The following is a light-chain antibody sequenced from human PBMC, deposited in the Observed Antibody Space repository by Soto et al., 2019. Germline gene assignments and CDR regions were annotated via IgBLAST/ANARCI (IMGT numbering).Light chain of an antibody. CDR3: QQYGGSPWT. CDR2: GAS. Sequence: EIVLTQSPGTLSLSPGKRATLSCRASQSVISSYFAWYQQKPGQAPRLLIYGASSRSTGIPDRFSGSGSGTDFTLTISRQEPEDFAVDYCQQYGGSPWTVGQGTKVEI. V-gene: IGKV3-20*01. J-gene: IGKJ1*01. CDR1: QSVISSY.